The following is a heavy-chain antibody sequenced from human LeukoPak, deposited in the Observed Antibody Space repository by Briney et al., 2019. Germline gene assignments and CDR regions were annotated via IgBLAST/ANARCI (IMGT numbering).Heavy chain of an antibody. CDR2: ISGSGGST. J-gene: IGHJ4*02. D-gene: IGHD3/OR15-3a*01. V-gene: IGHV3-23*01. CDR3: AKDTSRTGHDSGDY. Sequence: GGSLRLSCAASGFTFSSYGMSWVRQAPGKGLEWVSAISGSGGSTYYADSVKGRFTISRDNSKNTLYLQMNSLRAEDTAVYYCAKDTSRTGHDSGDYWGQGTLVTVSS. CDR1: GFTFSSYG.